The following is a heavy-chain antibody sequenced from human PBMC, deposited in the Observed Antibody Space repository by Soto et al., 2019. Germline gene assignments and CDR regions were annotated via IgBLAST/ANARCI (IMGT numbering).Heavy chain of an antibody. CDR3: ARDSLVMARGVKYYYYYYGMDV. J-gene: IGHJ6*02. D-gene: IGHD3-10*01. V-gene: IGHV3-33*01. CDR2: IWYDGSNK. CDR1: GFTFSSYG. Sequence: QPGGSLRLSCAASGFTFSSYGMHWVRQAPGKGLEWVAVIWYDGSNKYYADSVKGRFTISRDNSKNTLYLQMNSLRAEDTAVYYCARDSLVMARGVKYYYYYYGMDVWGQGTTVTVSS.